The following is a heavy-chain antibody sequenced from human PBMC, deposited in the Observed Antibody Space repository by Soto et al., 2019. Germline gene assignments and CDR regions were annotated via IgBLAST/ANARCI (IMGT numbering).Heavy chain of an antibody. CDR2: ISYDGSNK. CDR1: GFTFSSYA. V-gene: IGHV3-30-3*01. CDR3: ARIDPTHDAFDI. D-gene: IGHD3-9*01. Sequence: QVQLVESGGGVVQPGRSLRPSCAASGFTFSSYAMHWVRQAPGKGLECVAFISYDGSNKYYADSVKGRFTISRDNSKNTLYLQMNSLRAEDTAVYYCARIDPTHDAFDIWGQGTMVTVSS. J-gene: IGHJ3*02.